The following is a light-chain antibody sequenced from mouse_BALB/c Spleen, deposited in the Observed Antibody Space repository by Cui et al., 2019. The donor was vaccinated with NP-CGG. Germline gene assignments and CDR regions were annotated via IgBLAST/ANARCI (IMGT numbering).Light chain of an antibody. CDR3: ALWYSNHWV. CDR2: GTN. J-gene: IGLJ1*01. V-gene: IGLV1*01. Sequence: QAVVTQESALTTSPGETVTLTCRSSTGAVTTSNEANGVQEKTNQVFTGLRGGTNNRGPGVPARFSGSLIGDKAALTITGAQTEDEAIYFCALWYSNHWVFGGGTKLTVL. CDR1: TGAVTTSNE.